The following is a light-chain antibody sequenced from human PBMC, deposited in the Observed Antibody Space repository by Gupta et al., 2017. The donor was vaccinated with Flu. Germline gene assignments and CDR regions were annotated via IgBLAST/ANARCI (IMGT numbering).Light chain of an antibody. V-gene: IGKV3-11*01. CDR1: QSVATY. Sequence: IVMTQSPATLSLSLGERATLSCRASQSVATYVAWYQQRPGQAPRLLIYDASNRATGVPARFSGSGSGTDFSLTIANLQPEDFAIYYLQQDAGWHSFGPGTRVDV. CDR3: QQDAGWHS. J-gene: IGKJ3*01. CDR2: DAS.